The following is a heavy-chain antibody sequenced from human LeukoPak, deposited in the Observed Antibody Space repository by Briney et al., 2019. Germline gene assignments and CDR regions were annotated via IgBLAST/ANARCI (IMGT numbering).Heavy chain of an antibody. CDR2: IIPIFGTA. CDR1: GGTFSSYA. J-gene: IGHJ4*02. D-gene: IGHD4-23*01. Sequence: GASVKVSCKASGGTFSSYAISWVRQAPGQGLEWMGGIIPIFGTANYAQKFQGRVTITADESTSTAYMELSSLRSEDTAVYYCARFERVVTGYFDYWGQGTLVTVSS. CDR3: ARFERVVTGYFDY. V-gene: IGHV1-69*01.